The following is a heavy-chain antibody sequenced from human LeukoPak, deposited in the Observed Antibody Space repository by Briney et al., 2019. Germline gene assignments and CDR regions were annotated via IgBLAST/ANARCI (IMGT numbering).Heavy chain of an antibody. D-gene: IGHD3-10*01. CDR3: AHGTGSYYEEH. CDR2: ISGSGGST. J-gene: IGHJ1*01. Sequence: GGSLRLSCAASGFTFSSYAMSWVRQAPGKGLEWVSAISGSGGSTYYADSVKGRFTISRDNSKNTLYLQMNSLRAEDTAVYYCAHGTGSYYEEHWGQGTLVTVSS. CDR1: GFTFSSYA. V-gene: IGHV3-23*01.